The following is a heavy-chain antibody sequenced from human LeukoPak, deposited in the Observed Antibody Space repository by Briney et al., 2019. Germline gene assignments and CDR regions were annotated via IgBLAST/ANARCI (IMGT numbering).Heavy chain of an antibody. CDR3: ARDYGDWKTVFDP. CDR1: GGTFSSYA. Sequence: SEKVSCKASGGTFSSYAISWVRQAPGQGLEWMGGIIPIFGTANYAQKFQGRVTITADKSTSTAYMELSSLRSEDTAVYYCARDYGDWKTVFDPWGQGTLVTVSS. V-gene: IGHV1-69*06. CDR2: IIPIFGTA. D-gene: IGHD4-17*01. J-gene: IGHJ5*02.